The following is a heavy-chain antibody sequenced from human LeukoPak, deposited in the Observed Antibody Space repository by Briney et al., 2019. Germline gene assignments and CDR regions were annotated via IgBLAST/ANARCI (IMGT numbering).Heavy chain of an antibody. CDR3: ATDLSVVVPAVPHDAFDI. Sequence: ASVKVSCKVSGYTLTELSMHWVRQAPGKGLEWMGGFDPEDGETIYAQKFQGRVTMTEDTSTDTAYMELSSLRSEDTAVYYCATDLSVVVPAVPHDAFDIWGQGTMVTVSS. CDR1: GYTLTELS. CDR2: FDPEDGET. D-gene: IGHD2-2*01. V-gene: IGHV1-24*01. J-gene: IGHJ3*02.